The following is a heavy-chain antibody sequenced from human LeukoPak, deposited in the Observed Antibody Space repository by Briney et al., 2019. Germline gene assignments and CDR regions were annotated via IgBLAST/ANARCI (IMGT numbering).Heavy chain of an antibody. D-gene: IGHD5-18*01. Sequence: SQTLSLTCAISGDSVSSNSAAWNWIRQSPSRGLEWLGMTYYRSKWYNDYAVSVESRITINLDTSKNQFSLQLRSVTPEDTAVYYCARGGYSYGYRWFDPWGQGTLVTVSS. J-gene: IGHJ5*02. V-gene: IGHV6-1*01. CDR3: ARGGYSYGYRWFDP. CDR1: GDSVSSNSAA. CDR2: TYYRSKWYN.